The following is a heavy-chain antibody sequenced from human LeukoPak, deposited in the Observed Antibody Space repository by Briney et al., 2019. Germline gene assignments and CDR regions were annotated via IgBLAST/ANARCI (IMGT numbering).Heavy chain of an antibody. CDR2: ISFDGSNK. CDR1: GFTFSSYA. V-gene: IGHV3-30*04. J-gene: IGHJ4*02. Sequence: GGSLRLSCAASGFTFSSYAMHWVRQAPGKGLEWVAVISFDGSNKYYADSVKGRFTFSRDNSKNTLYLQMNSLRAEDTAVYYCATPEKQWHIFDYWGQGTLVTVSS. CDR3: ATPEKQWHIFDY. D-gene: IGHD6-19*01.